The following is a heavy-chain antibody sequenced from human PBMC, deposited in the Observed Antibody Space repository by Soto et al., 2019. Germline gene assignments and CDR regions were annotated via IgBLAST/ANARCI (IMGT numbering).Heavy chain of an antibody. CDR2: ISSSSSYT. CDR1: GFTFSDYY. Sequence: QLQLVESGGGLVKPGGSLRLSCAASGFTFSDYYMSWIRQAPGKGLEWVSYISSSSSYTNYADSVKGRFTISRDNAKNSLYMQMNSLRAEDTAVYYCAREYCSSTSCYIDYWGHGTLVTVSA. D-gene: IGHD2-2*02. J-gene: IGHJ4*01. V-gene: IGHV3-11*05. CDR3: AREYCSSTSCYIDY.